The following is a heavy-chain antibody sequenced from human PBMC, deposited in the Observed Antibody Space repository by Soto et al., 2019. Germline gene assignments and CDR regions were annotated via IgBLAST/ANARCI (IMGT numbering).Heavy chain of an antibody. V-gene: IGHV1-46*01. CDR2: INPSGTTT. Sequence: QVQLVQSGAEVKKPGASVKVSCKASGYTFTSFYMYWVRQATGQGLEWMGIINPSGTTTDYAQKVQGRVTMTRDTSTSTYYMELSSLTTEGTAGYYCAKPQIARHYYYGMEVWGQGTAVTVSS. CDR3: AKPQIARHYYYGMEV. CDR1: GYTFTSFY. J-gene: IGHJ6*02.